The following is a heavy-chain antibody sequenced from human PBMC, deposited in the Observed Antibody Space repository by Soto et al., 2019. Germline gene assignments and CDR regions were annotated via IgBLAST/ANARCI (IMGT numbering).Heavy chain of an antibody. D-gene: IGHD3-10*01. CDR3: ARGLVGGLQRLWGFAP. J-gene: IGHJ5*02. Sequence: PSETLSLTCAVYGGSFSGYYWSWIRQPPGKGLEWIGEINHSGSTNYNPSLKSRVTISVDTSKNQFSLKLSSVTAADTAVYYCARGLVGGLQRLWGFAPWGKGTLVTVSP. CDR1: GGSFSGYY. V-gene: IGHV4-34*01. CDR2: INHSGST.